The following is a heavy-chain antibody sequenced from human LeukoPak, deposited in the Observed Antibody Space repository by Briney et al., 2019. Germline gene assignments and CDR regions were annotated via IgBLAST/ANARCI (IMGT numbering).Heavy chain of an antibody. CDR2: IIPIFGTA. D-gene: IGHD2-2*01. Sequence: SVKVSCKASGGTFSSYAISWVRQAPGQGLESMGGIIPIFGTANYAQKFQGRVTITTDESTSTAYMELSSLRSEDTAVYYCARDFPYCSSTSCYVDWGQGTLVTVSS. CDR3: ARDFPYCSSTSCYVD. CDR1: GGTFSSYA. V-gene: IGHV1-69*05. J-gene: IGHJ4*02.